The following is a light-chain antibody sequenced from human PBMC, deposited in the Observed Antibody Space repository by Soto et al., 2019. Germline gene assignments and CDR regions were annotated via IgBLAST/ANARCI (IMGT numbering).Light chain of an antibody. Sequence: EIAVTQSACTLSLSPGESATLSCRASQRFXSSYLAGYQQKPGQAPRLPXAGASSRATGSPDRLSGSGSGTDFTLTISRLDPEDFAVYYCQQYGSAPCTFGQGTKVDIK. V-gene: IGKV3-20*01. J-gene: IGKJ1*01. CDR3: QQYGSAPCT. CDR1: QRFXSSY. CDR2: GAS.